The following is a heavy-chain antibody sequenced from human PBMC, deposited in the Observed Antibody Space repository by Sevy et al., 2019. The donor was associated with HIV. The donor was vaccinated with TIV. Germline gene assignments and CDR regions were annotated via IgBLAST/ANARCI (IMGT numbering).Heavy chain of an antibody. J-gene: IGHJ3*02. CDR3: ARPYGSGSWEAFDI. Sequence: GGSLRLSSAASGFTFSTYTMNWVRQAPGKGLEWVSSISSLSNYIYYADSLKGRLTFSRDNAKNSLYLQMNSLRAEDTAVYYCARPYGSGSWEAFDIWGQGTMVTVSS. V-gene: IGHV3-21*01. CDR1: GFTFSTYT. CDR2: ISSLSNYI. D-gene: IGHD3-10*01.